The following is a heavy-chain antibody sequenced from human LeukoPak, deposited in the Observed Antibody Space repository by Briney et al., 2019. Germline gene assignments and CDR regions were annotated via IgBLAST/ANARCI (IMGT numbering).Heavy chain of an antibody. CDR3: ARVGLRFVVVVADYYFDY. V-gene: IGHV3-53*01. Sequence: PGGSLRLSCAAPGFTVSSNYMSRVRQAPGKGLEWVSVIYSGGSTYYADSVKGRFTISRDNSKNTLYLQMNSLRAEDTAVYYCARVGLRFVVVVADYYFDYWGQGTLVTVSS. CDR2: IYSGGST. J-gene: IGHJ4*02. D-gene: IGHD2-15*01. CDR1: GFTVSSNY.